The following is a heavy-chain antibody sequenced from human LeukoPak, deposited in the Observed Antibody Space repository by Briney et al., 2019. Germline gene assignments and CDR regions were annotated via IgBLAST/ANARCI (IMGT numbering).Heavy chain of an antibody. CDR3: ARDPITMVRGVIIRFNWFDP. J-gene: IGHJ5*02. CDR2: INPNSGGT. V-gene: IGHV1-2*02. CDR1: GYTFTGYY. Sequence: ASVKVSCEASGYTFTGYYMHWVRQAPGQGLEWMGWINPNSGGTNYAQKFQGRVTMTRDTSISTAYMELSRLRSDDTAVYYCARDPITMVRGVIIRFNWFDPWGQGTLVTVSS. D-gene: IGHD3-10*01.